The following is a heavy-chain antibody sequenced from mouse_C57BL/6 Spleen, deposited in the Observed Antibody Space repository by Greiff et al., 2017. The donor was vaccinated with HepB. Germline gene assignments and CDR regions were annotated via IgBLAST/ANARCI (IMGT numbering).Heavy chain of an antibody. CDR1: GYTFTSYW. D-gene: IGHD1-1*01. V-gene: IGHV1-50*01. Sequence: QVQLQQSGAELVKPGASVKLSCKASGYTFTSYWMQWVKQRPGQGLEWIGEIDPSDSYTNYNQKFKGKATLTVDTSSSTAYMQLSSLTSEDSAVYYCARRDYYGSSYEGYWGQGTTLTVSS. J-gene: IGHJ2*01. CDR3: ARRDYYGSSYEGY. CDR2: IDPSDSYT.